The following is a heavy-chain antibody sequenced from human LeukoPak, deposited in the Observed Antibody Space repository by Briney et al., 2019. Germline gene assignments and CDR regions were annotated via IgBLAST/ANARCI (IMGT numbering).Heavy chain of an antibody. J-gene: IGHJ6*03. Sequence: GASVKVSCKASGGTFSSYAISWVRQAPGQGLEWMGGIIPIFGTANYAQKFQGRVTITADKSTSTAYMELSSLRSEDTAVYYCASPSGTYRSGGSCYHTRDYYYYYMDVWGKGTTVTISS. D-gene: IGHD2-15*01. CDR2: IIPIFGTA. CDR3: ASPSGTYRSGGSCYHTRDYYYYYMDV. V-gene: IGHV1-69*06. CDR1: GGTFSSYA.